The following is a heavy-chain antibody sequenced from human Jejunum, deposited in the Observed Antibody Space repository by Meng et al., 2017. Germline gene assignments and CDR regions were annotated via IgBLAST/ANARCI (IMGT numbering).Heavy chain of an antibody. CDR1: GESITTNTY. J-gene: IGHJ4*02. Sequence: QLQLQESGHGLVKPSGTLSLTCTVSGESITTNTYWSWVRQSPEKGLEWIGQIDHRGSPYYNPSLKSRVTMSVDKSKSQVSLQLTSVTAADTAVYYCAKHGGYYQHYWGQGTLVTVSS. CDR3: AKHGGYYQHY. V-gene: IGHV4-4*02. D-gene: IGHD3-22*01. CDR2: IDHRGSP.